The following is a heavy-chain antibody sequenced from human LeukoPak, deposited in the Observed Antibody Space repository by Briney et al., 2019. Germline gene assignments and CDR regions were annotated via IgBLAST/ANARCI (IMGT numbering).Heavy chain of an antibody. V-gene: IGHV4-59*01. J-gene: IGHJ4*02. Sequence: SETLSLTCTVSGASIISYYWSWVRQPPGKGLEWIGYIYYSGGANYNPSLKGRATVSLDTSKNQFFLNLASVAAADSAVYYCARGRTDAAVAANFDYWGQGTLVSVSS. CDR1: GASIISYY. D-gene: IGHD6-19*01. CDR2: IYYSGGA. CDR3: ARGRTDAAVAANFDY.